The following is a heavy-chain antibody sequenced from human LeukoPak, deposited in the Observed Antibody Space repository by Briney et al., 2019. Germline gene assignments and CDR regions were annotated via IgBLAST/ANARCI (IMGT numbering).Heavy chain of an antibody. V-gene: IGHV4-59*01. CDR1: GGSISSYY. J-gene: IGHJ6*03. Sequence: PSETLSLTRTVSGGSISSYYWSWIRQPPGKGLEWIGYVYYSGSTNYNPSLKSRVTISVDTSKNQFSLKLSSVTAADTAVYYCARATRCGGDCYSSYYYYMDVWGKGTTVTVSS. CDR2: VYYSGST. D-gene: IGHD2-21*02. CDR3: ARATRCGGDCYSSYYYYMDV.